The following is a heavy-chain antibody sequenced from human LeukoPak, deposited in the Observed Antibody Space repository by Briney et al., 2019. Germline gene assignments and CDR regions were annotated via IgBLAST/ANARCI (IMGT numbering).Heavy chain of an antibody. D-gene: IGHD2-21*01. CDR1: GFTFSSYW. V-gene: IGHV3-33*08. J-gene: IGHJ6*02. CDR3: ARDQIRIADYYYGMDV. Sequence: GGSLRLSCAASGFTFSSYWMHWVRQAPGKGLEWVAVIWYDGSNKYYADSVKGRFTISRDNSKNTLYLQMNSLRAEDTAVYYCARDQIRIADYYYGMDVWGQGTTVTVSS. CDR2: IWYDGSNK.